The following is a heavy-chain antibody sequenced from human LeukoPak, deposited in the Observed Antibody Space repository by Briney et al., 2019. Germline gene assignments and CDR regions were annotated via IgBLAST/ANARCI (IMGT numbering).Heavy chain of an antibody. J-gene: IGHJ4*02. CDR3: AKDYGDYAYYFHY. CDR1: GFTFSNYA. CDR2: ISGSGYST. D-gene: IGHD4-17*01. V-gene: IGHV3-23*01. Sequence: GGSLRLSCAASGFTFSNYAMNWVRQAPGKGLEWVSVISGSGYSTYYADSVRGRFTISRDNSKNTLYLQTNSLRAEDTAVYYCAKDYGDYAYYFHYWGQGTLVTVSS.